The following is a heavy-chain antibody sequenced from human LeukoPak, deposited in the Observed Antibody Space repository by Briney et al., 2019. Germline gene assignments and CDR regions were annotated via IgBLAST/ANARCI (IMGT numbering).Heavy chain of an antibody. Sequence: SESLSLTCIVRVDSLNSFYWSCIRQPPRKGLEFIGYFFNGGSTNYNPSLKSRGTISVDTSKNQFSLKLRSVTAADTAVYYCARKTSRRYGNDVFDIWGQGTMVTVAS. CDR1: VDSLNSFY. V-gene: IGHV4-59*08. J-gene: IGHJ3*02. D-gene: IGHD1-1*01. CDR3: ARKTSRRYGNDVFDI. CDR2: FFNGGST.